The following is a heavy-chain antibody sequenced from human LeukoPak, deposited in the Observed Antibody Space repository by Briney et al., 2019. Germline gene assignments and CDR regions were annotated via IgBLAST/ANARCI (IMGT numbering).Heavy chain of an antibody. D-gene: IGHD6-19*01. CDR1: EFTFNSYA. CDR2: ISANNNM. Sequence: PGGSLRLSCVASEFTFNSYAMTWVRQAPGKGLEWVSSISANNNMYYADSVKGRFTISRDNAKNSLYLQMNSLRAEDTAVYYCARDLLGGSGWDFDIWGQGTMVTVSS. CDR3: ARDLLGGSGWDFDI. J-gene: IGHJ3*02. V-gene: IGHV3-69-1*01.